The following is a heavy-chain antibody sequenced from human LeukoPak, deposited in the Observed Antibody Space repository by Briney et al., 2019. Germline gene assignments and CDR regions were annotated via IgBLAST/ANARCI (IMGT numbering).Heavy chain of an antibody. CDR1: GFTSSSYA. Sequence: GGSLRLSCAASGFTSSSYAMSWVRQAPGKGLEWVSAISGSGGSTYYADSVKGRFTISRDNSKNTLYLQMNSLRAEDTAVYYCAKPVVREEGAFDIWGQGTMVTVSS. CDR3: AKPVVREEGAFDI. CDR2: ISGSGGST. V-gene: IGHV3-23*01. J-gene: IGHJ3*02. D-gene: IGHD3-10*01.